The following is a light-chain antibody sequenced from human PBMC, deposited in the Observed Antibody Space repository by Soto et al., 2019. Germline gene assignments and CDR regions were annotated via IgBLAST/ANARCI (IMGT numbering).Light chain of an antibody. J-gene: IGKJ5*01. V-gene: IGKV1-39*01. CDR2: TAS. CDR3: QQSYSTPIS. Sequence: DIVMTQSPSSLSASVGDTVTITCRASQSISSHLNWYQQKPGQAPNLLIYTASNLQSGVPSRFSGSGSGTDFTLTISSLKPEDFATYYCQQSYSTPISFGHGTRLEIK. CDR1: QSISSH.